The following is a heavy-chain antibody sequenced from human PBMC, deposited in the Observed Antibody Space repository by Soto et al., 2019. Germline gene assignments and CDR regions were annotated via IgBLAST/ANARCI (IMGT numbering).Heavy chain of an antibody. V-gene: IGHV3-43*01. Sequence: WGSLRLSCAASGFTFEDDTMHWVRQAPGKGLEWVSLISWDGGSTYYADSVKGRFTISRDNSKNSLYLQMNSLRTEDTSLYYCAKDYYYGMDVWGQGTTVTVSS. CDR1: GFTFEDDT. CDR2: ISWDGGST. CDR3: AKDYYYGMDV. J-gene: IGHJ6*02.